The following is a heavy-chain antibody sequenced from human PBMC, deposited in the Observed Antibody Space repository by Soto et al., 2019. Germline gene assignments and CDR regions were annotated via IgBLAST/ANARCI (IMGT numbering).Heavy chain of an antibody. J-gene: IGHJ5*02. CDR3: VRGDSNQAS. CDR1: GFTFSDSW. V-gene: IGHV3-7*01. CDR2: IKQDESEK. Sequence: GGSLRLSCTASGFTFSDSWMTWVRQAPGKGLEWVARIKQDESEKKYADSVKGRFSISRDNAKNSMYLQMDHLRGEDTAVYYCVRGDSNQASWGQGTLVTVYS. D-gene: IGHD4-4*01.